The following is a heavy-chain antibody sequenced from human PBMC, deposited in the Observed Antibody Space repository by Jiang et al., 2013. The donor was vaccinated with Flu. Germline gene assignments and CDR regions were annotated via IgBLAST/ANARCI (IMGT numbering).Heavy chain of an antibody. CDR3: ARSGQAYYYDSSGDPYYFDY. Sequence: LLKPSETLSLTCAVYGGSFSGYYWSWIRQPPGKGLEWIGEINHSGSTNYNPSLKSRVTISVDTSKNQFSLKLSSVTAADTAVYYCARSGQAYYYDSSGDPYYFDYWGQGTLVTVSS. CDR2: INHSGST. CDR1: GGSFSGYY. D-gene: IGHD3-22*01. V-gene: IGHV4-34*01. J-gene: IGHJ4*02.